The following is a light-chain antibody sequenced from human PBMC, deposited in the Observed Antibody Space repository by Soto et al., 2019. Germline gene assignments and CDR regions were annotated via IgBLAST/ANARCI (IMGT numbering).Light chain of an antibody. CDR1: SNDIGYYKY. V-gene: IGLV2-14*01. J-gene: IGLJ3*02. Sequence: QSALTQPASVSGSPGQSITISCTGGSNDIGYYKYVSWYQQHPGRAPKLMIYEVTNRPSGVSYRFSGSKSGNTASLTISGLRAEDEADYYCSSYTSSGTWVFGGGTQLTVL. CDR3: SSYTSSGTWV. CDR2: EVT.